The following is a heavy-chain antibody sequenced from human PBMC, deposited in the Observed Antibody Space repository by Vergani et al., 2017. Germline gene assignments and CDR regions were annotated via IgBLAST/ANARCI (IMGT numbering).Heavy chain of an antibody. CDR2: ISGSGGST. J-gene: IGHJ6*03. D-gene: IGHD3-16*01. Sequence: EVQLLESGGGLVQPGGSLRLSCAASGFTFSSYAMSWVRQAPGTGLEWVSAISGSGGSTYYADSVKGRFTISRDNSKNTLYLQMNSLRAEDTAVYYCARGVGAYSDMDVWGKGTTVTVSS. CDR3: ARGVGAYSDMDV. V-gene: IGHV3-23*01. CDR1: GFTFSSYA.